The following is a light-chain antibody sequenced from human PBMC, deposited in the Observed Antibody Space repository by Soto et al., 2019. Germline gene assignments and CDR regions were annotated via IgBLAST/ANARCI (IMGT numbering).Light chain of an antibody. V-gene: IGLV2-14*01. CDR1: SSDVGGYNY. CDR2: AVN. J-gene: IGLJ3*02. CDR3: SSYTPSNTLL. Sequence: QSALTQPASVSGSPGQSITISCTGTSSDVGGYNYVSWYQQHPGKAPKLMIYAVNHRASGVSNRFSGSKSGNTASLTISGLQPEDEADYYCSSYTPSNTLLFGGGTKLTVL.